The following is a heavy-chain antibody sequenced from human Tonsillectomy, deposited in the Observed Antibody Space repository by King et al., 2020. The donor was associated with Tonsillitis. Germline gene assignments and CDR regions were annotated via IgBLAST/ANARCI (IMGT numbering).Heavy chain of an antibody. CDR1: GGSFSGYY. V-gene: IGHV4-34*01. CDR2: INHSGST. J-gene: IGHJ5*02. CDR3: ANYDLAKGFDP. D-gene: IGHD3-3*01. Sequence: VQLQQWGAGLLKPSETLSLTCAVYGGSFSGYYWSWIRQPPGKGLEWIGEINHSGSTNYNPSLKSRGTISVDTSKNQFSLKLRSVTAADTAVYYCANYDLAKGFDPWGQGTLVTVSS.